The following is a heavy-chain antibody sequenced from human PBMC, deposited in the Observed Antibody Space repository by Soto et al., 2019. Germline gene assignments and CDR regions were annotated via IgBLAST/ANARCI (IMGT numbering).Heavy chain of an antibody. CDR3: AREYYYTMDV. CDR2: IDSSTKYT. Sequence: QVQLVESGGGLVRPGGSLRLSCEASGFPFRDYYMTWFRQAPGKGLEWLSYIDSSTKYTNYADSVKGRFTISRDNAKNSLYLQMNSLRADDTAVYYCAREYYYTMDVWGQGTMVTVSS. J-gene: IGHJ6*02. V-gene: IGHV3-11*05. CDR1: GFPFRDYY.